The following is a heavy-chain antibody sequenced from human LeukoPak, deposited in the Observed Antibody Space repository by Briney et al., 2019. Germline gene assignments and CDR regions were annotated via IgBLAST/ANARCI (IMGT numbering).Heavy chain of an antibody. CDR1: GYIFTNYW. D-gene: IGHD5-24*01. V-gene: IGHV5-51*01. CDR2: IYPGDSDT. CDR3: ARSQGGSNYDY. J-gene: IGHJ4*02. Sequence: GESLKISCKGSGYIFTNYWIGWVRQMPGKGLEWMGVIYPGDSDTRYSPSFQGQVTISAGRSISTAYLHWSSLKASDTAMYYCARSQGGSNYDYWGQGTLVTVSS.